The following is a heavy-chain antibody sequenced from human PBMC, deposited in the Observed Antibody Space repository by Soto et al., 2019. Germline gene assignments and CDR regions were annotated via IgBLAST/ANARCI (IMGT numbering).Heavy chain of an antibody. D-gene: IGHD3-22*01. Sequence: GGSLRLSCAASEFTFSSYGIHWVRQAPGKGLEWVAIISYDGNNKQYADSVKGRFTISRDNSKSTVHLQMNSLRVEDTAVYYCARDTYYHDSSGYYVFDYWGQGTLVTVPQ. J-gene: IGHJ4*02. CDR3: ARDTYYHDSSGYYVFDY. CDR1: EFTFSSYG. V-gene: IGHV3-30*03. CDR2: ISYDGNNK.